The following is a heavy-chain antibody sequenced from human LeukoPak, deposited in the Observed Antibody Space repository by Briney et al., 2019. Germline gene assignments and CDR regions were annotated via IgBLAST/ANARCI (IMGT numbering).Heavy chain of an antibody. Sequence: PSETLSLTCTVSGGSISSSSYYWGWLRQPPGTGLEWIGSIYYSGSTYYNPSLKSRVTISADTSKSQFSLKLSSVTAADTAVYYCARDGMATPYWGQGTLVTVSS. CDR1: GGSISSSSYY. CDR3: ARDGMATPY. J-gene: IGHJ4*02. V-gene: IGHV4-39*02. CDR2: IYYSGST. D-gene: IGHD5-24*01.